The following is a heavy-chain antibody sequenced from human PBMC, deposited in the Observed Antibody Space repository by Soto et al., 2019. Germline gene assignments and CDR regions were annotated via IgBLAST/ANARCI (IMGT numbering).Heavy chain of an antibody. J-gene: IGHJ4*02. Sequence: QVQLVESGGGVVQPGRSLRLSCAASGFTFSPYGMHWVRQAPGKGLEWVAVISFDGSNKYYADSVTGRFTISRDNSKNTLNLQMNSLRAEDTSVYYSAKDETYYFDYWGQGTLITVSS. CDR2: ISFDGSNK. V-gene: IGHV3-30*18. CDR3: AKDETYYFDY. CDR1: GFTFSPYG.